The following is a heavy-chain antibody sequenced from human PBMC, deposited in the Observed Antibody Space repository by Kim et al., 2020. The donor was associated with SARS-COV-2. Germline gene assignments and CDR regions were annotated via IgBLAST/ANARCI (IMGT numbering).Heavy chain of an antibody. V-gene: IGHV1-69*04. Sequence: SVKVSCKASGGTFSSYAISWVRQAPGQGLEWMGRIIPILGIANYAQKFQGRVTITADKSTSTAYMELSSLRSEDTAVYYCARDYMVRGVEVFDYWGQGTLVTVSS. CDR3: ARDYMVRGVEVFDY. D-gene: IGHD3-10*01. CDR2: IIPILGIA. CDR1: GGTFSSYA. J-gene: IGHJ4*02.